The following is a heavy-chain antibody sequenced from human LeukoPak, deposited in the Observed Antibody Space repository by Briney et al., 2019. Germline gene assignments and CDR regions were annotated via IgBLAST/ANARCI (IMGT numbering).Heavy chain of an antibody. V-gene: IGHV1-2*02. D-gene: IGHD3-10*01. J-gene: IGHJ4*02. CDR2: INPNSGGT. CDR3: ARGPITMVRGVIMPVDY. CDR1: GYTFTGCY. Sequence: ASVKVSCKASGYTFTGCYMHWVRQAPGQGLEWMGWINPNSGGTNYAQKFQGRVTMTRDTSISTAYMELSRLRSDDTAVYYCARGPITMVRGVIMPVDYWGQGTLVTVSS.